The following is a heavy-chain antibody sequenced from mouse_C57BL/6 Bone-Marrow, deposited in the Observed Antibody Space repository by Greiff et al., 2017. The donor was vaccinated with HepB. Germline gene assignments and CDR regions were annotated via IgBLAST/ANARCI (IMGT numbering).Heavy chain of an antibody. CDR3: ARGHRARDY. Sequence: EVKLMESGGGLVKPGGSLKLSCAASGFTFSSYTMSWVRQTPGKRLEWVATISGGGGNTYYQDSVKCRFTMSRDNAKNTLYLQMSSLRSEDTALYYCARGHRARDYWGQGTSVTVSS. D-gene: IGHD3-3*01. CDR2: ISGGGGNT. V-gene: IGHV5-9*01. CDR1: GFTFSSYT. J-gene: IGHJ4*01.